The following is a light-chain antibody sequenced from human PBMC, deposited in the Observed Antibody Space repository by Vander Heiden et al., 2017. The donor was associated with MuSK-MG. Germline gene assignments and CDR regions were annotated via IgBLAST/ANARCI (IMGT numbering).Light chain of an antibody. CDR1: SSDIGGYNY. CDR2: DVN. CDR3: SSYSTSSTLYV. J-gene: IGLJ1*01. Sequence: QSALTQPASVSGSPGQSITISCPGTSSDIGGYNYVSWYQQHPGKALKLMIYDVNNRPSGVSNRFSGSKSGNTASLTISGLQAEDEADYYCSSYSTSSTLYVFGTGTKVTVL. V-gene: IGLV2-14*03.